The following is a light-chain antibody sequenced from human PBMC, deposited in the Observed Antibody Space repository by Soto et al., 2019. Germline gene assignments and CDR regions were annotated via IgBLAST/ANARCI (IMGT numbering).Light chain of an antibody. CDR3: LQDYNYPRT. CDR2: AAS. V-gene: IGKV1-6*01. J-gene: IGKJ1*01. CDR1: QGITND. Sequence: AIQMTQSPSSLSASVGDRVTIXXRASQGITNDLGWFQQKPGKAPKXMIYAASSLQSGVPSRFSGSGSGTDFTLTISSLQPEDFATYYCLQDYNYPRTFGPGTKVDIK.